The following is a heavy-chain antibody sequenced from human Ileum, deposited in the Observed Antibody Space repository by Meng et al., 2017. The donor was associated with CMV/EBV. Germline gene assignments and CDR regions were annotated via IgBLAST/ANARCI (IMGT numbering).Heavy chain of an antibody. V-gene: IGHV7-4-1*02. CDR1: GYTFTSIN. CDR3: ARDGLSGRYFDY. J-gene: IGHJ4*02. CDR2: IDTNTGNP. D-gene: IGHD1-26*01. Sequence: QMRRRQSGSELNKPGASAKAPCKPSGYTFTSINIIWGGQAPGQGPEWMGWIDTNTGNPTYAQDFTGRFVFSLDTSVNTAYLKISSLKAEDTAVYYCARDGLSGRYFDYWGQGTLVTVSS.